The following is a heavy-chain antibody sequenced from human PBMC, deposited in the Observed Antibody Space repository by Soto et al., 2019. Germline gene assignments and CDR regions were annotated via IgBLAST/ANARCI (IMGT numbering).Heavy chain of an antibody. Sequence: SVKVSCKASGFDFGSFGIQFLRQTRGRGLEWIGWIVVVSGSTNYARHFQGRVAISRDMSSSTAYLDLSDLKSDDTAVYFCSADHPHMAMGWPVWGQGTTVTVS. V-gene: IGHV1-58*02. CDR1: GFDFGSFG. D-gene: IGHD1-26*01. CDR2: IVVVSGST. CDR3: SADHPHMAMGWPV. J-gene: IGHJ6*02.